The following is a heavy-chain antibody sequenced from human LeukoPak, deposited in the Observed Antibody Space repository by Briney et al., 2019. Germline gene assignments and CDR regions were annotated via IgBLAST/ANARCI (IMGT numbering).Heavy chain of an antibody. CDR2: IFWNDDK. CDR1: GFSLSTTAAG. CDR3: AHNWLGFGELIYGNFDY. Sequence: SGPTLVKPTQTLTLTCTYSGFSLSTTAAGVGWIRQPPGKALEWLALIFWNDDKRYRPSLKSRLTITKDTSKNQVVLTMTDMDPVDTATYYCAHNWLGFGELIYGNFDYWGQGALVTVSS. J-gene: IGHJ4*02. D-gene: IGHD3-10*01. V-gene: IGHV2-5*01.